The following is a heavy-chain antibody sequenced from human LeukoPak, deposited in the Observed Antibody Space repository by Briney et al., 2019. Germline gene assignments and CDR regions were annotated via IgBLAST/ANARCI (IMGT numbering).Heavy chain of an antibody. D-gene: IGHD3-16*01. J-gene: IGHJ6*02. CDR1: GFIFSDHY. CDR2: IRDKTHSYTT. CDR3: VRGDSGATVPNYGMDA. Sequence: GGSLRLSCAASGFIFSDHYMDWVRQAPGKGLEWVGRIRDKTHSYTTEYAASVKGRFTISRDDSKNSLYLQMNSLKTEDTALYYCVRGDSGATVPNYGMDAWGQGTTVTVSS. V-gene: IGHV3-72*01.